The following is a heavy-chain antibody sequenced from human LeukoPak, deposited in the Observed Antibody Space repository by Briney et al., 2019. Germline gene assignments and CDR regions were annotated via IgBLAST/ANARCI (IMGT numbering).Heavy chain of an antibody. D-gene: IGHD1-26*01. J-gene: IGHJ3*02. V-gene: IGHV4-4*07. CDR2: IYASGST. CDR1: GGSISSYY. Sequence: SETLSLTCTVSGGSISSYYWSWIRQPAGKGLEWIGRIYASGSTNYNPSLKSRVTMSVDTSKNQFSLKLSSVTAADTAVYYCARGISGSYRYDAFDIWGQGTMVTVSS. CDR3: ARGISGSYRYDAFDI.